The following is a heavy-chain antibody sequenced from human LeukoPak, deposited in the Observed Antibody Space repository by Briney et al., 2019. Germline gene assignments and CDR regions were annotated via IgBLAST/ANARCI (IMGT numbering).Heavy chain of an antibody. CDR1: GFTVSSNY. D-gene: IGHD3-22*01. J-gene: IGHJ3*02. CDR2: IYSGGST. CDR3: ARLRLYDSSGPGYFNI. Sequence: GGSLRLSCAASGFTVSSNYMSWVRQAPGKGLEWVSVIYSGGSTYYADSVKGRFTISRDNSKNTLYLQMNSLRAEDTAVYYCARLRLYDSSGPGYFNIWGQGTMVTVSS. V-gene: IGHV3-66*01.